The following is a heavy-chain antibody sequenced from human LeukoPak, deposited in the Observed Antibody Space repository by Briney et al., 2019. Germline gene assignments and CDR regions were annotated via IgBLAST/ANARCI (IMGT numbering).Heavy chain of an antibody. CDR3: ARLPYGYGSFFDY. CDR1: GGSISSSSYY. V-gene: IGHV4-39*01. J-gene: IGHJ4*02. Sequence: SETLSLTCTVSGGSISSSSYYWGWIRQPPGKGLEWIGSIYYSGSTYYNPSLKSRVTISVDTSKNQFSLKLSSVTAADTAVYYCARLPYGYGSFFDYWGQGTLVTVSS. D-gene: IGHD5-18*01. CDR2: IYYSGST.